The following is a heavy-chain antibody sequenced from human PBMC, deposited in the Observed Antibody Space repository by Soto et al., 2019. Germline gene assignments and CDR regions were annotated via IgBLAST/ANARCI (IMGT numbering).Heavy chain of an antibody. CDR1: GFTFTSSA. CDR2: IVVGSGNT. D-gene: IGHD1-26*01. J-gene: IGHJ3*02. Sequence: GASVKVSCKASGFTFTSSAVQWVRQARGQRLEWIGWIVVGSGNTNYAQKFQERVTITRDMSTSTAYMELSSLRSEDTAVYYCAAIIVGAPNDAFDIWGQGTMVTVSS. V-gene: IGHV1-58*01. CDR3: AAIIVGAPNDAFDI.